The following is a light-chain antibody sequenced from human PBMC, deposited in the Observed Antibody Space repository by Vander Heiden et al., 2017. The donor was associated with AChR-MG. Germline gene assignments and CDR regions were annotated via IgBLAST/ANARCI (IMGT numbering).Light chain of an antibody. CDR1: SSNIGSNY. CDR2: RNN. J-gene: IGLJ3*02. Sequence: QSVLTQPPSSSGTPRPRVTISCTGSSSNIGSNYVDWYQQLPGTAPKHLIYRNNQRPSGVPDRFSASKSGTSASWAISGRRSEDEADYYCAAWDDSLSGSWVFGGGTKLTVL. CDR3: AAWDDSLSGSWV. V-gene: IGLV1-47*01.